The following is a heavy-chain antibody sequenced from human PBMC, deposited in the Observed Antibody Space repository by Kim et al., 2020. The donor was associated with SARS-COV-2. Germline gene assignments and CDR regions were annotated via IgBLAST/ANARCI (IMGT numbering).Heavy chain of an antibody. D-gene: IGHD6-13*01. J-gene: IGHJ5*02. V-gene: IGHV4-59*01. CDR1: GGSISSYY. CDR3: ARTIAAASPENWFDP. CDR2: TYYSGST. Sequence: SETLSLTCTVSGGSISSYYWSWIRQPPGKGLEWIGYTYYSGSTNYNPSLKSRVTISVDTSKNQFSLNLSSVTAADTAVYYCARTIAAASPENWFDPWGQGTLVTVSS.